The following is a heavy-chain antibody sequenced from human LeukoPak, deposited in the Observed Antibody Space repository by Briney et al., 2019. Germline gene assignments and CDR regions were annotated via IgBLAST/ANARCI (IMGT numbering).Heavy chain of an antibody. Sequence: ASVKVSCKASGYTFITYGISWVRQAPGQGLEWKGWISAYNGNTNYAQKLQGRVTMTTDTSTSTAYMELRSLRSDDTAVYYCARAHTLYTVVMGYWGQGTLVTVSS. V-gene: IGHV1-18*01. CDR1: GYTFITYG. CDR3: ARAHTLYTVVMGY. J-gene: IGHJ4*02. CDR2: ISAYNGNT. D-gene: IGHD4-23*01.